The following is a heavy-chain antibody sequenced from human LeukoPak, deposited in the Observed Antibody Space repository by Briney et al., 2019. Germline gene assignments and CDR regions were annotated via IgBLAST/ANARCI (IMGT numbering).Heavy chain of an antibody. J-gene: IGHJ2*01. CDR1: GGSISGYY. D-gene: IGHD5-12*01. Sequence: SETLSPTCTVSGGSISGYYWSWIRQPPGKRLEWIGYIHYRGTGDSNPSLRSRVSMSVDTSKNQFSLKMSSLTASDTAMYYCARRGPNSGSSRGWNFDLWGRGTLLTVSS. V-gene: IGHV4-59*08. CDR2: IHYRGTG. CDR3: ARRGPNSGSSRGWNFDL.